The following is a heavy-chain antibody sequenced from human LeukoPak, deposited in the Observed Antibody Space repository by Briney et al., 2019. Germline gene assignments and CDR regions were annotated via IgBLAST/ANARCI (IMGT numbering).Heavy chain of an antibody. CDR1: GFTFSSYS. Sequence: GGSLRLSCAASGFTFSSYSMNWVRQAPGKGLEWVSSISSSSSYIYYADSVKGRFTISRDNSKNTLYLQMNSLRAEDTAVYYCAKDRVGYYDSSGYYGLVDYWGQGTLVSVSS. CDR3: AKDRVGYYDSSGYYGLVDY. V-gene: IGHV3-21*01. CDR2: ISSSSSYI. J-gene: IGHJ4*02. D-gene: IGHD3-22*01.